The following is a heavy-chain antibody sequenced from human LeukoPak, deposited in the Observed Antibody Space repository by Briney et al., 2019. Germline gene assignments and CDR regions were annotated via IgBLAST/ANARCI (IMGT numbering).Heavy chain of an antibody. CDR1: GYTFTSYG. V-gene: IGHV1-18*01. J-gene: IGHJ6*03. CDR3: ARVYSSAELLLYYYYYYMDV. D-gene: IGHD3-22*01. Sequence: ASVKVSCKASGYTFTSYGISWVRQAPGQGLEWMGWISAYNGNTNYAQKLQGRVTMTTDTSTSTAYMELRSLRSDDTAVYYCARVYSSAELLLYYYYYYMDVWGKGTRSPSP. CDR2: ISAYNGNT.